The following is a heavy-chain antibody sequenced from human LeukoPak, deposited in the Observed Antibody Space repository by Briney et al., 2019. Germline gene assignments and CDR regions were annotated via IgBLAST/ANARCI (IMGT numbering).Heavy chain of an antibody. J-gene: IGHJ3*02. CDR1: GCSITGYH. CDR2: IYSSGNT. V-gene: IGHV4-4*08. CDR3: ARRNDFDI. Sequence: SETLSLTCTVSGCSITGYHWSWIRQPPGKGLEWIGYIYSSGNTEYKPSLKSRATISADTSKNQFSLKLTSVTAADTAIYYCARRNDFDIWGQGTMVTVSS.